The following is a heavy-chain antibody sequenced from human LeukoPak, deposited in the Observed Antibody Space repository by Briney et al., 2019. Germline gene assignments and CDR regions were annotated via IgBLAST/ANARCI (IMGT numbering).Heavy chain of an antibody. J-gene: IGHJ4*02. CDR1: GFTFTNYW. CDR3: ARGIPNSYGKDY. D-gene: IGHD3-16*01. V-gene: IGHV3-74*01. Sequence: PGGSLRLSCAASGFTFTNYWIHWVRQAPGKGLMWVSRIKSDGITTNYADSVKGRFTISRDNAKNTVYLQMNSLRAEDTAVYFCARGIPNSYGKDYWGQGTLVTVSS. CDR2: IKSDGITT.